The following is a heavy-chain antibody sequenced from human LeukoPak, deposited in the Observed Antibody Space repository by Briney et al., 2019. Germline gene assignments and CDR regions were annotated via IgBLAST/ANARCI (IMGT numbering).Heavy chain of an antibody. Sequence: GGSLRLSCAASGFTFSSYGMHWVRQAPGKGLEWVAVIWYDGSNKYYADSVKGRFTISRDNSKNTLYLQMNSLRAEDTAVYYCARSTPGIAVAGLDYWGQGTLVTVSS. V-gene: IGHV3-33*01. D-gene: IGHD6-19*01. CDR3: ARSTPGIAVAGLDY. J-gene: IGHJ4*02. CDR1: GFTFSSYG. CDR2: IWYDGSNK.